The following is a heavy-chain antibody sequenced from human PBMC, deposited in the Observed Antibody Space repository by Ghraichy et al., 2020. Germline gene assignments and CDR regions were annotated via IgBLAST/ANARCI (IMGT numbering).Heavy chain of an antibody. J-gene: IGHJ3*02. D-gene: IGHD2-21*02. CDR1: GFTFGDYA. V-gene: IGHV3-49*03. CDR2: IRSKAYGGTT. Sequence: GGSLRLSCTASGFTFGDYAMSWFRQAPGKGLEWVGFIRSKAYGGTTEYAASVKGRFTISRDDSKSIAYLQMNSLKTEDTAVYYCTRDDWSYCGGDCYSLFAFDIWGQGTMVTVSS. CDR3: TRDDWSYCGGDCYSLFAFDI.